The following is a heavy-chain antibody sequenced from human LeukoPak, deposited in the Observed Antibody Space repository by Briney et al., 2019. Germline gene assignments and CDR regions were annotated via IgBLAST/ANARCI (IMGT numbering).Heavy chain of an antibody. CDR3: ARFSRRTDYYYYYYMDV. CDR2: IRQHGNEM. CDR1: GFTVSSNY. Sequence: GGSLRLSCAASGFTVSSNYMSWVRQAPGKGLEWVASIRQHGNEMYYVDSVKGRFTISRDNAKNSLYLQMNSLRAEDTAVYYCARFSRRTDYYYYYYMDVWGKGTTATVSS. J-gene: IGHJ6*03. V-gene: IGHV3-7*01.